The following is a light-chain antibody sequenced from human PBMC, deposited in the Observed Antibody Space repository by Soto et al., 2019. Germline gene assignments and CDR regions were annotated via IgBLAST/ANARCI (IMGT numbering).Light chain of an antibody. CDR3: QQYNNWPPPYT. J-gene: IGKJ2*01. V-gene: IGKV3-15*01. CDR1: QGVSSN. CDR2: GAS. Sequence: EIVMTQSPATLSVSPGERCTLSCRASQGVSSNLAWYQQKPGQAPRLLIYGASTRATGIPARFSGSGSGTEFTLTISSLQSEDFAVYYCQQYNNWPPPYTFGQGTKLEIK.